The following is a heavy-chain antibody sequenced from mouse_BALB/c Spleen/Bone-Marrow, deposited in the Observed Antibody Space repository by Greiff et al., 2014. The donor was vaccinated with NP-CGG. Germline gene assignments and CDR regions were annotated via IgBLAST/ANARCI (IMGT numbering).Heavy chain of an antibody. CDR3: ANYYYGSSLFAY. Sequence: DVHLVESGAELVKPGASVKLSCTASGFNIKDTYMHWVKQRPEQGLEWIGRIDPANGNTKYDPKFQGKATITADTSSNTAYLQLSSLTSEDTVVYYCANYYYGSSLFAYWGQGTLVTVSA. CDR1: GFNIKDTY. J-gene: IGHJ3*01. D-gene: IGHD1-1*01. CDR2: IDPANGNT. V-gene: IGHV14-3*02.